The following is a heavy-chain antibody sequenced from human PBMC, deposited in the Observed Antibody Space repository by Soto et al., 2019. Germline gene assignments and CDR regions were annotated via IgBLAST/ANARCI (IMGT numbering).Heavy chain of an antibody. D-gene: IGHD2-8*01. CDR3: ARSIEHCTNGVCYTLYFDL. V-gene: IGHV1-18*04. Sequence: XSVKVSCKASGYTFTSYGIIWVRQAPGQGLEWMGWISAYNGNTNYAQKLQGRVTMTTDTSTSTAYMELRSLRSDDTAVYYCARSIEHCTNGVCYTLYFDLWGRGTLVTVSS. J-gene: IGHJ2*01. CDR2: ISAYNGNT. CDR1: GYTFTSYG.